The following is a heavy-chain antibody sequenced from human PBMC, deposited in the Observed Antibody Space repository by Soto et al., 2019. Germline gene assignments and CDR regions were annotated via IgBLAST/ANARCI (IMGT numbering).Heavy chain of an antibody. CDR1: EFTFSSNA. CDR3: AKDFTAYLSSWFHL. CDR2: ITGSGSTI. V-gene: IGHV3-23*01. D-gene: IGHD6-13*01. J-gene: IGHJ5*02. Sequence: EVQLLESGGGLVQPGGSLRFSCAASEFTFSSNAMHWVRQAPGKGLEWVSGITGSGSTIFYADSVKGRFTISRDNFKNTLSLHMSSLRAEDTAIYYCAKDFTAYLSSWFHLWGQGTLVTVSS.